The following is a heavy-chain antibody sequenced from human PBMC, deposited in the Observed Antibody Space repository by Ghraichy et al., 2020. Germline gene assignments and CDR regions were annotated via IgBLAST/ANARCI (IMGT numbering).Heavy chain of an antibody. J-gene: IGHJ6*02. CDR1: GASISSSVW. Sequence: SETLSLTCAVSGASISSSVWCSWVRQPPGKGLEWIGEIHHSGSTNYNPSLKSRLTLSVDKSKNQFSLNLDSVTAADTAVYYCARDLPRSGYYGVDVWGQGTTVTVSS. CDR2: IHHSGST. V-gene: IGHV4-4*02. CDR3: ARDLPRSGYYGVDV.